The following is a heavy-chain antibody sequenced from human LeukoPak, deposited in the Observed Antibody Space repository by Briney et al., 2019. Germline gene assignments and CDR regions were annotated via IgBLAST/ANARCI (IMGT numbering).Heavy chain of an antibody. V-gene: IGHV3-30*02. CDR3: ARGVAAAGDASDI. CDR1: GFTFSSSG. J-gene: IGHJ3*02. Sequence: GGSLRLSCAASGFTFSSSGMHWVRQAPGKGLEWGAFIRFDGNDEYYADSVKGRFTISRDNAKNSLYLQMNSLKAEDTAVYYCARGVAAAGDASDIWGQGTMVTVSS. CDR2: IRFDGNDE. D-gene: IGHD6-13*01.